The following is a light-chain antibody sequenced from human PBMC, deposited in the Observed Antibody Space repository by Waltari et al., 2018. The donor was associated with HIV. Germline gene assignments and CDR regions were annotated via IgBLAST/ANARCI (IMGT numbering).Light chain of an antibody. CDR1: SPNIRAGYD. CDR3: QSYDRRLMWV. V-gene: IGLV1-40*01. CDR2: QNI. Sequence: HSLLTQPPSLSGAPGQRVTISCTGSSPNIRAGYDVHWYQTYPGTAPKLLIFQNINRPSGVPDRFSGSKSVTSASLVITGLQAEDEADYYCQSYDRRLMWVFGGGTSLTV. J-gene: IGLJ2*01.